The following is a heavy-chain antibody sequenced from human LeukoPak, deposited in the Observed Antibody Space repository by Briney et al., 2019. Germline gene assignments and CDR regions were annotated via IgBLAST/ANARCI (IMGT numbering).Heavy chain of an antibody. V-gene: IGHV3-11*06. D-gene: IGHD3-9*01. Sequence: GGSLRLSCAASGFTFSDYYMSWIRQAPGKGLEWVSYISSSSSYTNYADSVKGRFTISRDNAKNSLYLQMNSLGAEDAAVYYCAVDYDILTGYYNFDYWGQGTLVTVSS. J-gene: IGHJ4*02. CDR1: GFTFSDYY. CDR3: AVDYDILTGYYNFDY. CDR2: ISSSSSYT.